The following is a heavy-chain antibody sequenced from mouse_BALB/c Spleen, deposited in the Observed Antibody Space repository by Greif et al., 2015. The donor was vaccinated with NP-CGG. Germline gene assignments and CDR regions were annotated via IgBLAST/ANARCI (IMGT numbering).Heavy chain of an antibody. J-gene: IGHJ3*01. Sequence: EVQLVESGGGLVQPGGSLRLSCATSGFTFTDYYMSWVRQPPGKALEWLGFIKNKANGYTTEYSASVKGRFTISRDNSQSILHLQMNTLRAEDSATYYCARDDYQFAYWGQGTLVTVSA. D-gene: IGHD5-5*01. CDR2: IKNKANGYTT. V-gene: IGHV7-3*02. CDR1: GFTFTDYY. CDR3: ARDDYQFAY.